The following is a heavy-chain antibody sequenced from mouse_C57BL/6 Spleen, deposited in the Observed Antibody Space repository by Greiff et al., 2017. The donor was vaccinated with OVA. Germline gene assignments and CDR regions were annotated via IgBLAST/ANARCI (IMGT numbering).Heavy chain of an antibody. CDR3: ARTYYGSSLWYFDV. CDR1: GYTFTSYW. Sequence: QVQLQQPGAELVRPGTSVKLSCKASGYTFTSYWMHWVKQRPGQGLEWIGVIDPSDSYTNYNQKFKGKATLTVDTTSSTAYMQLSILTSEDSAVYYCARTYYGSSLWYFDVWGTGTTVTVSS. J-gene: IGHJ1*03. CDR2: IDPSDSYT. D-gene: IGHD1-1*01. V-gene: IGHV1-59*01.